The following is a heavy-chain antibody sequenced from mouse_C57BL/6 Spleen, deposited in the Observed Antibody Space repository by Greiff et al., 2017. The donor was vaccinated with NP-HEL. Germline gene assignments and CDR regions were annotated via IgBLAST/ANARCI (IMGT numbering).Heavy chain of an antibody. D-gene: IGHD2-4*01. V-gene: IGHV1-15*01. CDR3: TIYYDYDWFAY. CDR1: GYTFTDYE. CDR2: IDPETGGT. Sequence: QVQLKESGVELVRPGASVTLSCKASGYTFTDYEMHWVKQTPVHGLEWIGAIDPETGGTAYNQKFKGKAILTADKSSSTAYMELRSLTSEDSAVYYCTIYYDYDWFAYWGRGTLVTVSA. J-gene: IGHJ3*01.